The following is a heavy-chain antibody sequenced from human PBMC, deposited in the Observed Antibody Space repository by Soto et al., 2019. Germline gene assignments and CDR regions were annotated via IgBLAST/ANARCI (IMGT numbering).Heavy chain of an antibody. CDR3: GRGSSGWYSEVDF. D-gene: IGHD6-19*01. J-gene: IGHJ4*02. CDR1: GFTLRSYD. Sequence: EVQLVESGGGSVQPGGSLRLSCAASGFTLRSYDMHWVRQTTGKGLEWVSAIGTTGDPYYPGSVKGRFTISRDNAKNSLYLQMNSLTVEDTGVYFCGRGSSGWYSEVDFWGQGTLVTVSS. V-gene: IGHV3-13*05. CDR2: IGTTGDP.